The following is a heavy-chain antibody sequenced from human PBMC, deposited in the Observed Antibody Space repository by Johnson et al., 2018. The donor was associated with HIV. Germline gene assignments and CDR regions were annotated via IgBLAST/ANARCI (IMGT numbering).Heavy chain of an antibody. CDR2: IRYDGSNK. D-gene: IGHD3-3*01. CDR3: ARIQYNFWSDPDAFDI. CDR1: GFTFSSYG. Sequence: QMQLVESGGGVVQPGGSLRLSCAASGFTFSSYGMHWVRQAPGKGLEWVAFIRYDGSNKHYVDSVKGRFTISRDNAKNSLYLQINSLRAEDTAVYYCARIQYNFWSDPDAFDIWGQGTMVTVSS. J-gene: IGHJ3*02. V-gene: IGHV3-30*02.